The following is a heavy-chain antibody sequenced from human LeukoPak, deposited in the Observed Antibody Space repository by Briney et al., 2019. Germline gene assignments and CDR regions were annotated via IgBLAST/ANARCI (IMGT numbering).Heavy chain of an antibody. V-gene: IGHV5-51*01. CDR2: IYPGDSAT. CDR3: ARLGYCSGGNCYPYYY. Sequence: GESLKISCKGSGYDFTNYWIAWVRQMPGKGLEWVGIIYPGDSATRYSPSFRGQVTISADKSISNAYLQWNNLKASDTAMYYCARLGYCSGGNCYPYYYWGQGTQVTVSS. J-gene: IGHJ4*02. D-gene: IGHD2-15*01. CDR1: GYDFTNYW.